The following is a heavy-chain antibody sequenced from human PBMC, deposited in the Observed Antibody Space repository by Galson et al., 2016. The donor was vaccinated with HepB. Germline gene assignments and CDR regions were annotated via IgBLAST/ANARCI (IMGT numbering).Heavy chain of an antibody. V-gene: IGHV3-48*02. J-gene: IGHJ2*01. CDR3: ARSPDSSTWYMGWYFDL. CDR1: GLNFNNYT. D-gene: IGHD6-13*01. CDR2: ISSGSSII. Sequence: SLRLSCAASGLNFNNYTLNWVRQAPGKGLEWISYISSGSSIIYYADSVRGRFTISRDSAKNSVYLQMNSLRDEDTAVYYCARSPDSSTWYMGWYFDLWGRGTLVTVSS.